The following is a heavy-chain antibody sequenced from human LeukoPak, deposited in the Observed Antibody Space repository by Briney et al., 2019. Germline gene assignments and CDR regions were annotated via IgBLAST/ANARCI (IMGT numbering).Heavy chain of an antibody. D-gene: IGHD1-26*01. V-gene: IGHV1-18*01. Sequence: GASVEVSCKASGYTFTSYGISWVRQAPGQGLEWMGWISAYNGNTNYAQKLQGRVTMTEDTSTDTAYMELSRLISEDTAVYYCATVMEASGSYYPYFDYWGQGTLVTVSS. CDR1: GYTFTSYG. CDR3: ATVMEASGSYYPYFDY. CDR2: ISAYNGNT. J-gene: IGHJ4*02.